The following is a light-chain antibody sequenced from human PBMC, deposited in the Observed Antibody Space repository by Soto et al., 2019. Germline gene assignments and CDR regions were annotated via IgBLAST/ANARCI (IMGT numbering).Light chain of an antibody. CDR3: SSYTSSSTYV. CDR2: DVS. J-gene: IGLJ1*01. Sequence: QSALTQPASVSGSPGQSITISCTGTSSDVGGYNFVSWYQQYPGKAPKLMIYDVSNRPSGASNRFSGSKSGNMASLTISGLQAEDEADYYCSSYTSSSTYVFGTGTKLTVL. CDR1: SSDVGGYNF. V-gene: IGLV2-14*01.